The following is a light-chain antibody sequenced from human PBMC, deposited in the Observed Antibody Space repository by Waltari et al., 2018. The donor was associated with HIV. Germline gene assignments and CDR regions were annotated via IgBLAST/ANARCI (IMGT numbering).Light chain of an antibody. J-gene: IGKJ3*01. Sequence: DIQMTQSPSSLSASVGDRVTISCRASQYISTYLSWYQKKPGKAPRLLIYAASSLQRGGPSRFSGSGSGTDFTLTINGLQAEDFATYYCQQSFSSPPLTFGPGTTVEIK. CDR2: AAS. CDR1: QYISTY. V-gene: IGKV1-39*01. CDR3: QQSFSSPPLT.